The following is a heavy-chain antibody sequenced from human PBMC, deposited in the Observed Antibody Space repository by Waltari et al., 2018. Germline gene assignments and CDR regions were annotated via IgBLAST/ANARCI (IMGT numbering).Heavy chain of an antibody. V-gene: IGHV3-53*01. CDR2: IYSGGST. CDR3: ARGFSGWHFDY. J-gene: IGHJ4*02. CDR1: GFTVSSTY. D-gene: IGHD3-3*01. Sequence: EVQLVESGGGLIQPGGSLRLSCAAYGFTVSSTYMSWVRQAPGKGVEGVSVIYSGGSTYYADSVKGRFTISRDNSKNTLYLQMNSLRAEDTAVYYCARGFSGWHFDYWGQGTLVTVSS.